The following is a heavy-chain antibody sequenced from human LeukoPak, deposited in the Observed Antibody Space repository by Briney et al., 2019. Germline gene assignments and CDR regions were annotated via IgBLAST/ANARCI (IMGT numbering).Heavy chain of an antibody. CDR2: ISAYNGNT. CDR3: ARDTNGYTKPYYFDY. Sequence: ASVKVSCKASGYTFTSYGISWVRQAPGQGLEWMGWISAYNGNTNYAQKLQGRVTMTTDTSTSAAYMELRSLRSDDTAVYYCARDTNGYTKPYYFDYWSQGTLVTVSS. V-gene: IGHV1-18*01. D-gene: IGHD6-13*01. CDR1: GYTFTSYG. J-gene: IGHJ4*02.